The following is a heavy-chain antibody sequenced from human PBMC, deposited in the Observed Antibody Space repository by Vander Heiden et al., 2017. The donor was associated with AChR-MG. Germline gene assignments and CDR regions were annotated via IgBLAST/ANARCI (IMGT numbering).Heavy chain of an antibody. Sequence: QLQLVQSGAEVTQPGASVKVSCKVSGYTLTELSMHWLPPAPGKGLEWRGGFDPEDGETIYAQKFQGRVTMTEDTSTDTAYMELSSLRSEDTAVYYCATDNPYYYDSSGYYYSHYYYGMDVWGQGTTVTVSS. CDR2: FDPEDGET. J-gene: IGHJ6*02. CDR1: GYTLTELS. CDR3: ATDNPYYYDSSGYYYSHYYYGMDV. D-gene: IGHD3-22*01. V-gene: IGHV1-24*01.